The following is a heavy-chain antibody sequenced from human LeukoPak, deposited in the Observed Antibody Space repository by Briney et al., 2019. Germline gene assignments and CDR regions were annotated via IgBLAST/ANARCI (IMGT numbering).Heavy chain of an antibody. CDR2: MNPNSGNT. CDR3: ARSSSSWYQESCYYYGLDV. V-gene: IGHV1-8*01. D-gene: IGHD6-13*01. Sequence: ASVKVSCKAFGYTFTSYDINWVRQATGQGLEWMGWMNPNSGNTGYAQKFQGRVTMTRNTSISTAYMELSSLRSEDTAVYYCARSSSSWYQESCYYYGLDVWGQGTTVTVSS. J-gene: IGHJ6*02. CDR1: GYTFTSYD.